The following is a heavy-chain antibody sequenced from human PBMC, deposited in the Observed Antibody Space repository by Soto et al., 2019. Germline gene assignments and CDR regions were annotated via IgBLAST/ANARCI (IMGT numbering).Heavy chain of an antibody. J-gene: IGHJ3*02. CDR3: ARDHGRYFDWFSI. D-gene: IGHD3-9*01. V-gene: IGHV3-7*03. CDR1: VFTFSSYW. Sequence: GGSLRLSCSASVFTFSSYWMSWFRQAPGKGLEWVANIKQDGSEKYYVDSVKGRFTISRDNAKNSLYLQMNSLRAEDTAVYYCARDHGRYFDWFSIWGQGTMVTVSS. CDR2: IKQDGSEK.